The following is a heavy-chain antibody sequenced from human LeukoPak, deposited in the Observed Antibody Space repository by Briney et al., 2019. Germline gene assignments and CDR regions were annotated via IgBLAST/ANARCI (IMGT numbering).Heavy chain of an antibody. J-gene: IGHJ6*03. V-gene: IGHV4-4*02. D-gene: IGHD3-10*01. CDR1: GGSISSSNW. CDR2: IYHSGST. CDR3: ARGRTVRGVIKFYYYMDV. Sequence: SGTLSLTCAVSGGSISSSNWWSWVRQPPGKGLEWIGEIYHSGSTNYNPSLKSRVTISVDKSKNQFSLKLSSVAAADTAVYYCARGRTVRGVIKFYYYMDVWGKGTTVTVSS.